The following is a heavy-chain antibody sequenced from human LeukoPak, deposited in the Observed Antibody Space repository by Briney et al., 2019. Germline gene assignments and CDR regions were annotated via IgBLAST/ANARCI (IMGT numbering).Heavy chain of an antibody. CDR1: GGSISSYY. J-gene: IGHJ5*02. CDR3: ARGYDSSGYDNWFDP. Sequence: KPSETLSLTCTVSGGSISSYYWSWIRRPPGKGLEWIGYIYYSGSTNYNPSFKSRVTISVDTSKNQFSLKLSSVTAADTAVYYCARGYDSSGYDNWFDPWGQGTLVTVSS. CDR2: IYYSGST. V-gene: IGHV4-59*01. D-gene: IGHD3-22*01.